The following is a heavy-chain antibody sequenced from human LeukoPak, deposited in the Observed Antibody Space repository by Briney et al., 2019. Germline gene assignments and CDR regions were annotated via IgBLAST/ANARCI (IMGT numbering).Heavy chain of an antibody. CDR1: GFSFSTYG. J-gene: IGHJ4*02. D-gene: IGHD4-4*01. CDR2: VTYDGNIA. Sequence: GGSLRLSCAASGFSFSTYGMHWVRQAPGMGLEWVAVVTYDGNIANSADSVRGRFSISRDNSKNTLYLRMNSLRAEDTAVYYCVRDDDSEPNYFDNWGQGTLVTVSS. CDR3: VRDDDSEPNYFDN. V-gene: IGHV3-33*05.